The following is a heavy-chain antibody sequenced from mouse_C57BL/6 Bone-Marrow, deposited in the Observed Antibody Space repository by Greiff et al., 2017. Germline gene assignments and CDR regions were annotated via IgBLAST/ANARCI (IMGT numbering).Heavy chain of an antibody. CDR1: GFNIKDDY. V-gene: IGHV14-4*01. J-gene: IGHJ3*01. CDR2: IDPENGDT. CDR3: TTLYYYGSSYVFAY. D-gene: IGHD1-1*01. Sequence: EVQLQQSGAELVRPGASVKLSCTASGFNIKDDYMHWVKQRPEQGLEWIGWIDPENGDTEYASKFQGKATITADTSSNTAYLQLSSLTSEDTAVYYCTTLYYYGSSYVFAYWGQGTLVTVSA.